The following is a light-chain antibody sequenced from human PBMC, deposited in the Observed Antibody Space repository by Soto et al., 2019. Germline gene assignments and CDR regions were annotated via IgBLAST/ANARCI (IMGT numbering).Light chain of an antibody. V-gene: IGKV3-20*01. J-gene: IGKJ4*01. CDR1: QSVYSKY. CDR2: GAS. Sequence: EIVLTQSPGTLSLSPGESATLSCRASQSVYSKYLAWYQQKPGQAPRLLIYGASSRASGIPDRFSGSGSGTDFTLTISRLEPEDFAVYYCQQYGASPLTFGGGTKVDIK. CDR3: QQYGASPLT.